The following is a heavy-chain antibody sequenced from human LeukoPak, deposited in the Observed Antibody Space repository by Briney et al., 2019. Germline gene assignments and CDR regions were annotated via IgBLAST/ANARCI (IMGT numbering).Heavy chain of an antibody. Sequence: AETLSLTCAVSGGSISSYYWSWIRQPAGKGLEWIGRIYTSGSTKYNPSLNVRVPMSVATSKNQFSLKLRSVTPADTAVSDCARARSGSYRHCFDPWGPGTLVTVSS. J-gene: IGHJ5*02. D-gene: IGHD1-26*01. CDR2: IYTSGST. CDR1: GGSISSYY. V-gene: IGHV4-59*10. CDR3: ARARSGSYRHCFDP.